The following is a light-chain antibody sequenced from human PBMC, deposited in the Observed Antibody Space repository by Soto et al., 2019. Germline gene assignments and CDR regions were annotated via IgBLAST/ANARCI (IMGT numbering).Light chain of an antibody. CDR3: SSHGGNSPYV. V-gene: IGLV2-8*01. J-gene: IGLJ1*01. CDR2: EVN. Sequence: QSVLTQPPSASGSPGQSVAISCTGTTSDIGGYDYVSWYQQHPGKAPKLMIYEVNKRPSGVPDRFSGSKSGNTASLTVSGLXXEXEADYYCSSHGGNSPYVFGTGTKVTVL. CDR1: TSDIGGYDY.